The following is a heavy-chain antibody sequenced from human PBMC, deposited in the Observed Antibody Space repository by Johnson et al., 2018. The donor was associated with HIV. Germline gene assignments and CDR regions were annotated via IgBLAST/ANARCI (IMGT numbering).Heavy chain of an antibody. D-gene: IGHD6-19*01. CDR2: IYSGSNT. J-gene: IGHJ3*02. V-gene: IGHV3-66*01. CDR3: AKVGSGWYDPHDAFDI. Sequence: MLLVESGGGLVKPGGSLRLSCAASGFTFSNAWMSWVRQAPGKGLECVSGIYSGSNTYYADSVQGRFTISRDNSKNTLYLQMNSLRAEDTAVYYCAKVGSGWYDPHDAFDIWGQGTMVTVSS. CDR1: GFTFSNAW.